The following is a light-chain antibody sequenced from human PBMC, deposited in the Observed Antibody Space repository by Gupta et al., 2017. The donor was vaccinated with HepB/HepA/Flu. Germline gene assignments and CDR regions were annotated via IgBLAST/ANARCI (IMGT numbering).Light chain of an antibody. CDR3: TSYTNSITWV. J-gene: IGLJ3*02. CDR2: DVT. CDR1: TNDVGRFNY. V-gene: IGLV2-14*03. Sequence: SALTQAASVAGFPVQSITISCPGTTNDVGRFNYLSLFQQHPGKAPKLMIYDVTNRPSGVSDRFSGSKSGNTASLTISGLRAEDEADYYCTSYTNSITWVFCGGTKLTVL.